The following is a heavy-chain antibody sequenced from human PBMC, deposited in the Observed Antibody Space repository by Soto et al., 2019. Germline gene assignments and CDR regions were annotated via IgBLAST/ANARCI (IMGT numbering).Heavy chain of an antibody. CDR1: GFIFSNYD. CDR2: IGTSGCGT. Sequence: EVQLLESGGGLVQPGGSLRLSCAASGFIFSNYDMSWVRLAPGKGLEWVSVIGTSGCGTYYADSVKGRFTICRDNSKNALSWYMNSLRVEDTAVYYCAKTIATYSGDSRGRGALLDYWGQRTLVTVSS. J-gene: IGHJ4*02. V-gene: IGHV3-23*01. CDR3: AKTIATYSGDSRGRGALLDY. D-gene: IGHD3-22*01.